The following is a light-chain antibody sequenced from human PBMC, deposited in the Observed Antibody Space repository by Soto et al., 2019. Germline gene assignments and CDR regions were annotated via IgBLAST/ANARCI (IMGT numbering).Light chain of an antibody. J-gene: IGKJ1*01. CDR1: QSVKEN. V-gene: IGKV3-15*01. Sequence: EIVMTQSPATLSVSPGERATLPCRASQSVKENLAWYQHKPGQAPRLLIYGASTRAAGIPARFSGSGSGTDFTLTISSLQSEDFALYYCQQYNQWPRTFGQGTKVEIK. CDR2: GAS. CDR3: QQYNQWPRT.